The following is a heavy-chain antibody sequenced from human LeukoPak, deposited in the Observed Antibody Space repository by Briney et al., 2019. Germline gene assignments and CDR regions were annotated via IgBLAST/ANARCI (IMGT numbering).Heavy chain of an antibody. CDR1: GFTFSSYA. Sequence: PGGSLRLSCAASGFTFSSYAMSWVRQAPGKGLEWVSAISGSGGSTYYADSVKGRFTISRDNAKNSLYLQMNSLRAEDTAVYYCAREGVIVVVPADYWGQGTLVTVSS. J-gene: IGHJ4*02. D-gene: IGHD2-2*01. CDR2: ISGSGGST. CDR3: AREGVIVVVPADY. V-gene: IGHV3-23*01.